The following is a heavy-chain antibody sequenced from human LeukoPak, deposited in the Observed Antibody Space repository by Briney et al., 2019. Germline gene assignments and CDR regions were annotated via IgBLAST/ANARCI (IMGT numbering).Heavy chain of an antibody. V-gene: IGHV3-30*18. CDR3: AKDLGRRLQRGDAFDI. CDR2: ISYDGSNK. Sequence: RGSLRLSCAASGFTFSSYGMHWVRQAPGKGLEWVAVISYDGSNKYYADSVKGRFTISRDNSKNTLYLQMNSLRAEDTAVYYCAKDLGRRLQRGDAFDIWGQGTMVTVSS. CDR1: GFTFSSYG. D-gene: IGHD5-24*01. J-gene: IGHJ3*02.